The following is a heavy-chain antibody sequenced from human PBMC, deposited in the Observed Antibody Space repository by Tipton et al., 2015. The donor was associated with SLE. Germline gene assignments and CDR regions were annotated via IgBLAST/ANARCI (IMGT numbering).Heavy chain of an antibody. CDR2: IIPIFGTA. CDR1: GYTFTGYY. CDR3: ARALGKMATMDDAFDI. J-gene: IGHJ3*02. Sequence: QSGAEVKKPGASVKVSCKASGYTFTGYYTHWVRQAPGQGLEWMGGIIPIFGTANYAQKFQGRVTITADESTSTAYMELSSLRSEDTAVYYCARALGKMATMDDAFDIWGQGTMVTVSS. D-gene: IGHD5-24*01. V-gene: IGHV1-69*13.